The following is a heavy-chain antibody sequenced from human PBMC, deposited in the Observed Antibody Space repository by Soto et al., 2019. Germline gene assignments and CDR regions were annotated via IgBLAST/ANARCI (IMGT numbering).Heavy chain of an antibody. Sequence: EVQLVESGGGLVKPGGSLRLSCAASGFNFSSYSMNWVRQAPGKGLEWVSSISSSSRYIYYADSLKGRFTISRDNAKNSLYLQMNSLRAEDTAVYYCARGYGYSYDMAVWGQGTTVTVSS. CDR3: ARGYGYSYDMAV. D-gene: IGHD1-1*01. V-gene: IGHV3-21*01. J-gene: IGHJ6*02. CDR2: ISSSSRYI. CDR1: GFNFSSYS.